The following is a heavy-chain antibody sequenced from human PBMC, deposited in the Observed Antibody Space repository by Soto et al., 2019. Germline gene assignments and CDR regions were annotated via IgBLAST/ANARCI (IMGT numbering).Heavy chain of an antibody. CDR3: AHNPRGGSAVTTNQVVYYYYYYYMDV. CDR2: IYWDDDK. Sequence: QITLKESGPTLVKPTQTLTLTCTFSGFSLSTSGVGVGWIRQPPGKALEWLALIYWDDDKRYSPSLKSRLTITKDTSKHQVVLTMTNMDPVDTATYYCAHNPRGGSAVTTNQVVYYYYYYYMDVWGKGTTVTVSS. J-gene: IGHJ6*03. D-gene: IGHD4-17*01. V-gene: IGHV2-5*02. CDR1: GFSLSTSGVG.